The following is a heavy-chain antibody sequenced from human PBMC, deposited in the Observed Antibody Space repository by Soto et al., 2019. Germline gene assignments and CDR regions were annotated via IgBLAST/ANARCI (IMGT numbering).Heavy chain of an antibody. J-gene: IGHJ4*02. CDR3: SCGYSSGAGDY. V-gene: IGHV3-48*02. Sequence: EVQLVESGGGLVQPGGSLRLSCAASGFTFSSYSMNWVRQAPGKGLEWVSYISSSSSTIYYADSVKGRFTISRDNAKNSRYLQMNRLRDEDTAVYYCSCGYSSGAGDYWGQGTLVTVSS. D-gene: IGHD5-18*01. CDR1: GFTFSSYS. CDR2: ISSSSSTI.